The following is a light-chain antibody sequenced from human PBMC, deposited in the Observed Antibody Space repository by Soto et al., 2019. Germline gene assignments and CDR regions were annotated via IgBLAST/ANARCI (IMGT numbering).Light chain of an antibody. Sequence: QSVLTQPPSVSGAPGQRVTISCTGSSSNIGSGYDVHWYQQLPGTAPKLLIYGNNNRPSGVPDRFSGSKSGTSASLAITGLQAEDEADYYCQSYDSSLNAFYVFGTGTKLTVL. CDR1: SSNIGSGYD. J-gene: IGLJ1*01. CDR2: GNN. CDR3: QSYDSSLNAFYV. V-gene: IGLV1-40*01.